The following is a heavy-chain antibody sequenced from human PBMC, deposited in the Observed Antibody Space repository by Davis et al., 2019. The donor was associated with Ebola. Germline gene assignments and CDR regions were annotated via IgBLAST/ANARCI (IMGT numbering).Heavy chain of an antibody. CDR1: GFTFSSYG. CDR2: ISYDGSNK. Sequence: PGGSLRLSYAASGFTFSSYGMHWVRQAPGKGLEWVAVISYDGSNKYYADSVKGRFTISRDNSKNTLYLQMNSLRAEDTAVYYCAKDQHYYDSSGYYSDAFDIWGQGTMVTVSS. V-gene: IGHV3-30*18. CDR3: AKDQHYYDSSGYYSDAFDI. J-gene: IGHJ3*02. D-gene: IGHD3-22*01.